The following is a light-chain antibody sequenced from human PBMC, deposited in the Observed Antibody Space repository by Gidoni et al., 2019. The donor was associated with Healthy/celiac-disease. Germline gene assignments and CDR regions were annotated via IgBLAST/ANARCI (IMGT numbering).Light chain of an antibody. J-gene: IGLJ1*01. V-gene: IGLV1-40*01. CDR3: QSYDSSLSGFYV. CDR2: GNS. CDR1: SSNIGAGYD. Sequence: QSVLTQPPSVSGAPGQSVTISCTGRSSNIGAGYDVHWYQQLPGTAPKLLIYGNSNRPSGVPDRFSGSKSGTSASLAITGLQAEDEADYYCQSYDSSLSGFYVFGTGTKVTVL.